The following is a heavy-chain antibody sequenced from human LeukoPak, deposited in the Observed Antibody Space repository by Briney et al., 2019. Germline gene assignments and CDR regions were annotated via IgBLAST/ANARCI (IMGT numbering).Heavy chain of an antibody. V-gene: IGHV3-23*01. CDR3: ARASNPWLQLS. J-gene: IGHJ4*02. CDR2: ISGSGGGT. CDR1: GFTFTSYA. D-gene: IGHD5-24*01. Sequence: PGGSLRLSCAASGFTFTSYAMSGVRQAPGKGLEWVSFISGSGGGTYYADSVKGRFTISRDNAQTSLYLHMNNLRAEDTAVYYCARASNPWLQLSWGQGTLVTVSS.